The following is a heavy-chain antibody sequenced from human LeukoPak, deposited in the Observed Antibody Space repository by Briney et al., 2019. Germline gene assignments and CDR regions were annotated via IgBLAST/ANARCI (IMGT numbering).Heavy chain of an antibody. CDR3: ARSQTPLTGCYTPEFRGPPTY. D-gene: IGHD3-9*01. CDR2: IYHSGST. V-gene: IGHV4-4*02. Sequence: SETLSLTCAVSGASISSSNWWSWVRQPPRKGMEWIGEIYHSGSTNYNPSLKSRVTISVDKSKNQFSLKLSSVTAADTAVYYCARSQTPLTGCYTPEFRGPPTYWGQGTLVTVSS. J-gene: IGHJ4*02. CDR1: GASISSSNW.